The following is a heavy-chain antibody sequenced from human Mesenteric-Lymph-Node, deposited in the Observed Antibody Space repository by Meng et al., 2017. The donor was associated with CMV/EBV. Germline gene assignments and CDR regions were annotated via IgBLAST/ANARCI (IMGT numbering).Heavy chain of an antibody. J-gene: IGHJ4*02. D-gene: IGHD1-26*01. CDR1: GFTFSNYW. CDR3: AKDLPASIVGATRTAFDC. Sequence: GESLKISCAASGFTFSNYWMHWVRQAPGKGLVWVSRIKSDGSSTNYADSVEGRFTISRDNAKNTLYLQMNSLRVEDTAVYYCAKDLPASIVGATRTAFDCWGQGTVVTVSS. V-gene: IGHV3-74*01. CDR2: IKSDGSST.